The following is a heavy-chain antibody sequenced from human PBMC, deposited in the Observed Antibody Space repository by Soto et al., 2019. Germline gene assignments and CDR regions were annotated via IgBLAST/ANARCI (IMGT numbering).Heavy chain of an antibody. CDR1: CGSFTGYY. CDR2: XNRGGXT. CDR3: VRGYGSGSYYVS. V-gene: IGHV4-34*01. Sequence: PXXTLSLTCAIYCGSFTGYYSTWTRQPPGKGLEWIGEXNRGGXTEYNQYLKSXXTISVDTXXNQFYLKLSSMTAADTAVYYCVRGYGSGSYYVSWGQGTPVTVSS. J-gene: IGHJ4*02. D-gene: IGHD3-10*01.